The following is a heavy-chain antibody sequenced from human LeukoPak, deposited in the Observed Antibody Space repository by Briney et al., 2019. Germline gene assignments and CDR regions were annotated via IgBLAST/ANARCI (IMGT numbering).Heavy chain of an antibody. J-gene: IGHJ5*01. CDR2: IKPDGSEK. CDR1: GFVFSASY. CDR3: VRGGTYWTVS. Sequence: PGGSLRLSCAASGFVFSASYMSWFRKAPGKGLDWVATIKPDGSEKYHVDSVSGRFTISRDITNDSLFLQMNSLRVDDTAVYYCVRGGTYWTVSWGQGTLVNVS. V-gene: IGHV3-7*01.